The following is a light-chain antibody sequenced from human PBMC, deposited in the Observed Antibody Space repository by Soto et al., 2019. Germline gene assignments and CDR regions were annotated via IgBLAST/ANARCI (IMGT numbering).Light chain of an antibody. Sequence: DIQMTQSPSTLAASVGDRVTITCRASQSVTKWLAWYQQKPGKAPQLLIYEASRLKSGVPSRFSGSESGTEFTLTISSLQPDDFASYYCQNYDSISSTTFGQGTKVEIK. CDR3: QNYDSISSTT. CDR2: EAS. V-gene: IGKV1-5*03. J-gene: IGKJ1*01. CDR1: QSVTKW.